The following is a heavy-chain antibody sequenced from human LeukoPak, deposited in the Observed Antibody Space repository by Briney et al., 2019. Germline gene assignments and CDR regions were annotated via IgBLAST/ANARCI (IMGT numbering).Heavy chain of an antibody. V-gene: IGHV5-51*01. D-gene: IGHD5-18*01. CDR3: ATATRYSYGYVGAFDI. CDR2: IYPGDSDT. Sequence: GESLKISCKGSGYSFTSYWIGWVRQMPGKGLAWMGIIYPGDSDTRYSPSFQGQVTISADKSISTAYLQWSSLKASDTAMYYCATATRYSYGYVGAFDIWGQGTMVTVSS. CDR1: GYSFTSYW. J-gene: IGHJ3*02.